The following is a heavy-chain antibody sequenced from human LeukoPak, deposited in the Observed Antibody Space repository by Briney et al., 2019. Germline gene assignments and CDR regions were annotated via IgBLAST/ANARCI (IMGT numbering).Heavy chain of an antibody. V-gene: IGHV1-46*01. CDR1: GYTFTSYY. CDR3: ARDQGGVVLTSTQPLYYFDY. J-gene: IGHJ4*02. CDR2: INPSGGST. D-gene: IGHD2-21*02. Sequence: ASVKVSCKASGYTFTSYYMHWVRQAPGQGLEWMGIINPSGGSTRYAQKFQGRVIMTRDISTSTVFMELSSLRSEDTAVYYCARDQGGVVLTSTQPLYYFDYWGQGTLVTVSS.